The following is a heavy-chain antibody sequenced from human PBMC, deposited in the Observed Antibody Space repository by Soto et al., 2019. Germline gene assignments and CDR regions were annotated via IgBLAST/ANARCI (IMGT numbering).Heavy chain of an antibody. V-gene: IGHV1-18*01. J-gene: IGHJ4*02. Sequence: QVPLVQSGTEVKKPGASVKVSCKASGYTFTRFGINWVRQAPGQGLRGSGGIGGHNGTTHSAQNSQGRVTVTTDTATSTAYMELRSLRSDDTAVYYCARDFEAGGQLVGGFDYWGQGTLVTVSS. CDR2: IGGHNGTT. CDR1: GYTFTRFG. CDR3: ARDFEAGGQLVGGFDY. D-gene: IGHD6-6*01.